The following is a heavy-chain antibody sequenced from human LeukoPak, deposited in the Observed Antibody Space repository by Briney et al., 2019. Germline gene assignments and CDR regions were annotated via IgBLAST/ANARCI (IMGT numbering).Heavy chain of an antibody. CDR2: IKSKTDGGTT. D-gene: IGHD6-19*01. CDR1: GFTLNIAW. CDR3: TTVMWHSGCDH. J-gene: IGHJ5*02. Sequence: GGSLRLSCAASGFTLNIAWMSWVRQAPGKGLEWVGRIKSKTDGGTTDYAAPVKGRFTISRDDSKTTLYLKMNSLKTEDTAVYFCTTVMWHSGCDHWGRGTLVTVSS. V-gene: IGHV3-15*01.